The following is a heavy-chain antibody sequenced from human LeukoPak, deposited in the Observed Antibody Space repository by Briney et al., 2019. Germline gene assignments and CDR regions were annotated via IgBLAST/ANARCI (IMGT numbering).Heavy chain of an antibody. CDR3: ASGPGGSYDY. Sequence: GGSLRLSCAASGLTFSSNYMNWVRQAPGKGLEWVSVIYSGGSTYYADSVKGRFTISRDNSKNTVDLQMNSLRAEDTAVYYCASGPGGSYDYWGQGTLVTVSS. CDR2: IYSGGST. V-gene: IGHV3-53*01. CDR1: GLTFSSNY. D-gene: IGHD1-26*01. J-gene: IGHJ4*02.